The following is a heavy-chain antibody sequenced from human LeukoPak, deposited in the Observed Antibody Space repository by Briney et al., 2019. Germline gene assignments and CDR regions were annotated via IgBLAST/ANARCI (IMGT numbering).Heavy chain of an antibody. V-gene: IGHV4-34*01. J-gene: IGHJ5*02. D-gene: IGHD6-6*01. CDR3: ARGAARPLSHWFAP. Sequence: PSETLSLTCAVYGGSFSGYYWSWIRQPPGKGLEWIGEINHSGSTNYNPSLKSRVTISVDTSKNQFSLKLSSVTAADTAVYYCARGAARPLSHWFAPWGQGTLVTVPS. CDR2: INHSGST. CDR1: GGSFSGYY.